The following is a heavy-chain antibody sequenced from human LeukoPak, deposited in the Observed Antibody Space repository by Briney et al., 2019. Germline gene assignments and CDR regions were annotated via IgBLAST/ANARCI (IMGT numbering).Heavy chain of an antibody. CDR1: GFTFSSYG. J-gene: IGHJ3*02. V-gene: IGHV3-33*01. CDR3: ATLSGGSGSYYNVGAFDI. D-gene: IGHD3-10*01. CDR2: IWYDGSNK. Sequence: GGFLRLSCAASGFTFSSYGMHWVRQAPGKGLEWVAVIWYDGSNKYYADSVKGRFTISRDNSKNTLYLQMNSLRAEDTAVYYCATLSGGSGSYYNVGAFDIWGQGTMVTVSS.